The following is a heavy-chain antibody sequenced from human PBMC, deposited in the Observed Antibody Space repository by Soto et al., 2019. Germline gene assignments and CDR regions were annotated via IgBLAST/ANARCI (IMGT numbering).Heavy chain of an antibody. V-gene: IGHV4-39*01. Sequence: SETLSRTCAVSGGSIYRSCYYWGWIRQPPGRGLEWIGNIDYNGVTYSNPSLKSRVTISRDTSKNQFSLKLTSVTAADTALYYCGKVLVGATGHTDSDSWGPGTLVTVSS. D-gene: IGHD2-15*01. CDR2: IDYNGVT. CDR3: GKVLVGATGHTDSDS. J-gene: IGHJ4*02. CDR1: GGSIYRSCYY.